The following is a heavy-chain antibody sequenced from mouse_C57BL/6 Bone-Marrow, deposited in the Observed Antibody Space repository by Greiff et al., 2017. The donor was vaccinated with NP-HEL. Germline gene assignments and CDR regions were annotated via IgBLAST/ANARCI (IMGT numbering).Heavy chain of an antibody. J-gene: IGHJ4*01. Sequence: EVQVEESGGGLVQPGGSMKLSCVASGFTFTNYWMNWVRQSPEKGLEWVAQISLKSDNYASHYAVSVQGRFTISRADSNSCVYLRMNNSRAEDAGIHYCHGDYAMDYWGQGTSVTVSS. CDR3: HGDYAMDY. V-gene: IGHV6-3*01. CDR1: GFTFTNYW. CDR2: ISLKSDNYAS.